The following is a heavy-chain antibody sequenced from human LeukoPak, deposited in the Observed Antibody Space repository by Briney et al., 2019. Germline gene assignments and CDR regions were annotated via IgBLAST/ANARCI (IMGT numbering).Heavy chain of an antibody. D-gene: IGHD3-10*02. CDR2: ISSSGTSI. CDR3: AELGITMIGGV. Sequence: GGSLRLSCAASGFTFSNYEMNWVRQAPGKGLEWVSYISSSGTSIYYADSVKGRFTISRDNAKNSLYLQMNSLRAEDTAVYYCAELGITMIGGVWGKGTTVTISS. V-gene: IGHV3-48*03. J-gene: IGHJ6*04. CDR1: GFTFSNYE.